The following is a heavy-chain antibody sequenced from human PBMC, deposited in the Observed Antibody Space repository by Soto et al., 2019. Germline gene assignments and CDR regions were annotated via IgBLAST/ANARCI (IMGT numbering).Heavy chain of an antibody. Sequence: ASVKVSCKASGGAFSSYAISWVRQAPGQGLEWMGWISAYNGNRNYVQKLQGRVTMTTDTSTSTAYMELRSLRSDDTAVYYCARLYCISTSCYLGMDVWGQGTTVTVSS. J-gene: IGHJ6*02. CDR2: ISAYNGNR. CDR3: ARLYCISTSCYLGMDV. CDR1: GGAFSSYA. D-gene: IGHD2-2*01. V-gene: IGHV1-18*01.